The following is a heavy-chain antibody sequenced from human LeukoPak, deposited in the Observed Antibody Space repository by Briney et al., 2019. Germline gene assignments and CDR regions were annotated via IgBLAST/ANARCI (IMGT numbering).Heavy chain of an antibody. CDR1: GFTFRGYS. CDR2: ISSSTNYI. Sequence: GGSLRLSCAVSGFTFRGYSMNWVRQAPGKGLEWVSFISSSTNYIYYADSVKGRFTISRDNAKNSLYLQMNSLRAEDTAVYYCARDRGAYSSNRFDYWGQGTLVTVSS. CDR3: ARDRGAYSSNRFDY. J-gene: IGHJ4*02. D-gene: IGHD6-13*01. V-gene: IGHV3-21*01.